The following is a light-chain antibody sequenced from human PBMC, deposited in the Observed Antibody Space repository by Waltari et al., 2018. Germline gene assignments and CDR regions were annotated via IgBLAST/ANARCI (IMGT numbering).Light chain of an antibody. J-gene: IGKJ3*01. CDR1: QSVGND. V-gene: IGKV3-15*01. Sequence: EVVMTQSPATLSVSPGERVPLSCRASQSVGNDLAWYQQRPGQAPRLLIYSASTRAIGIPARFSGSGSGTEFTLTISGMESDDFAVYYCQHYHDWPPGAFGPGTKVD. CDR2: SAS. CDR3: QHYHDWPPGA.